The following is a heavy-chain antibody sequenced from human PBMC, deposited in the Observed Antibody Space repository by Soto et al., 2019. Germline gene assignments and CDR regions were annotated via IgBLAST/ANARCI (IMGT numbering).Heavy chain of an antibody. D-gene: IGHD3-3*01. CDR2: IKQDGSEK. V-gene: IGHV3-7*03. Sequence: GGSLRLSCVASGFTFSSYWMSWVRQAPGKGLEWVANIKQDGSEKYYVDSVKGRFTISRDNAKNSLYLQMNSLRAEDTAVYYCAREGGFSSGYGNKRFDPWGQGILVTVSS. J-gene: IGHJ5*02. CDR3: AREGGFSSGYGNKRFDP. CDR1: GFTFSSYW.